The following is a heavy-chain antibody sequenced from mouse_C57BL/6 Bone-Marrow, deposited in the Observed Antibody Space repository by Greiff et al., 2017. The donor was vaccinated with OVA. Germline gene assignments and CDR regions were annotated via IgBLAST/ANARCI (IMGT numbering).Heavy chain of an antibody. J-gene: IGHJ4*01. D-gene: IGHD1-1*01. Sequence: EVQLQQSGPELVKPGASVKISCKASGYTFTDYYMNWVKQSHGKSLEWIGDLNPNNGGTSYNQKFKGKATWTVDKSSSTAYMELRSLTSEDSAVYYCARGGSSHPWYAMDYWGQGTSVTVSS. V-gene: IGHV1-26*01. CDR3: ARGGSSHPWYAMDY. CDR2: LNPNNGGT. CDR1: GYTFTDYY.